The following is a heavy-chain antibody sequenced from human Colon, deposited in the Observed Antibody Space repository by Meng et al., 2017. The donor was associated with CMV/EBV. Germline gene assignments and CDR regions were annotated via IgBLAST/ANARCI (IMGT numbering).Heavy chain of an antibody. V-gene: IGHV5-51*01. CDR1: GYTYSNYW. CDR2: IYPDDSET. J-gene: IGHJ6*02. CDR3: GSPTSDFYYYGMDV. Sequence: GGSLRLSCQGSGYTYSNYWIGWVRQMPGKGLEWMAMIYPDDSETRYRPSFRGQVTISVDKSTTTSYLQWSSLKTSDTAIYDCGSPTSDFYYYGMDVWGQGTTVTVSS.